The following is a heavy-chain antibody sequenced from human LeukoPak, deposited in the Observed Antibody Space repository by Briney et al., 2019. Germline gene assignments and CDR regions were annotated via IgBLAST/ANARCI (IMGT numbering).Heavy chain of an antibody. J-gene: IGHJ6*04. CDR3: AELGITMIGGV. V-gene: IGHV3-48*03. D-gene: IGHD3-10*02. CDR2: ISSSGSTI. Sequence: GGSLRLSCAASGFTFSSYEMNWVRQAPGKGLEWVSYISSSGSTIYYADSVEGRFTISRDNAKNSLYLQMNSLRAEDTAVYHCAELGITMIGGVWGKGTTVTISS. CDR1: GFTFSSYE.